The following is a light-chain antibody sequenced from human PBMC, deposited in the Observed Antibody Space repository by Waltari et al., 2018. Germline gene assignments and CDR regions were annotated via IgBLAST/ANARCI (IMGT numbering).Light chain of an antibody. Sequence: QSALTQPPSASGTPGQRVIISCSGSSSNIGSHSVSWFQKLPGTAPKLVIHSSHRRPSVVPDRYSGSKSWTSSSLAIRGLQSGVEADYYCAACDDSLNARFVFGTGTKVTVL. CDR1: SSNIGSHS. V-gene: IGLV1-44*01. J-gene: IGLJ1*01. CDR3: AACDDSLNARFV. CDR2: SSH.